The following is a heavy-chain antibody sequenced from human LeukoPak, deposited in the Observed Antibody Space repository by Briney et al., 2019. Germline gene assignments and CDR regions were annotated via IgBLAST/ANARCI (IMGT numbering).Heavy chain of an antibody. D-gene: IGHD6-13*01. Sequence: PSETLSLTCAVYGGSSRGYYWSWIRQPPGKGLEWIGEINHSGSTNYNPSLKSRVTISVDTSKNQFSLKLSSVTAADTAVYYCARGLLTGYSSSWYVGSYNWFDPWGQGTLVTVSS. CDR3: ARGLLTGYSSSWYVGSYNWFDP. CDR1: GGSSRGYY. CDR2: INHSGST. J-gene: IGHJ5*02. V-gene: IGHV4-34*01.